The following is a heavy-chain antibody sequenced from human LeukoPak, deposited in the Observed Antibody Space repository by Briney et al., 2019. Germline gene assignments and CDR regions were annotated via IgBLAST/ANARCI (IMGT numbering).Heavy chain of an antibody. D-gene: IGHD1-26*01. Sequence: PSETLSLTCTVSGGSISSSIYYWAWIPQPPGKGLEWIGSIYYSGATYYNPSLKSRVTISIDTSKNQFSLKLSSVTAADTAVYYCATPYSGGYHGLDIWGQGTMVTVSS. J-gene: IGHJ3*02. CDR2: IYYSGAT. CDR1: GGSISSSIYY. CDR3: ATPYSGGYHGLDI. V-gene: IGHV4-39*01.